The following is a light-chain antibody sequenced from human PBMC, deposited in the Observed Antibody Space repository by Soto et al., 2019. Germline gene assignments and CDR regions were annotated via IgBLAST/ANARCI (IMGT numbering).Light chain of an antibody. Sequence: ALAQSPGTLSSSPGERATLSWSASQSVSSNYLAWYQQKAGQAPRLLIYGASSRATGIPDRFSGSGSGTAFTLTIDRLESEDFAVYFCQKYGDLPWKFGQGTKVDIK. V-gene: IGKV3-20*01. J-gene: IGKJ1*01. CDR3: QKYGDLPWK. CDR1: QSVSSNY. CDR2: GAS.